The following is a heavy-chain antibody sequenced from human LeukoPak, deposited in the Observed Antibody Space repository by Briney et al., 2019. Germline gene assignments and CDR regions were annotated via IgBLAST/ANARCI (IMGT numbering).Heavy chain of an antibody. CDR2: IVSSSSII. Sequence: GGSLRLSCAASGFTFSSYTMNWVRQAPGKGLEWISYIVSSSSIISYADSVKGRFTISRDNARNSLYLQMNSLRAEDTAVYYCASHGTAYYDFWSGYYLDYWGQGTLVTVSS. D-gene: IGHD3-3*01. V-gene: IGHV3-48*01. CDR1: GFTFSSYT. CDR3: ASHGTAYYDFWSGYYLDY. J-gene: IGHJ4*02.